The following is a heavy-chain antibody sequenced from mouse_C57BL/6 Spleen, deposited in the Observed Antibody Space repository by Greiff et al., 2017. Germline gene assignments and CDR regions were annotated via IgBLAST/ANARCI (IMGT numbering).Heavy chain of an antibody. CDR2: ISDGGSYT. D-gene: IGHD2-5*01. CDR1: GFTFSSYA. J-gene: IGHJ3*01. CDR3: ARDQAYYSNYWFAY. Sequence: EVKLVESGAGLVKPGGSLKLSCAASGFTFSSYAMSWVSQTPEKRLEWVATISDGGSYTYYPDNVKGRFTISTDNAKNTLYLQMSQLKTADTAMDYCARDQAYYSNYWFAYWGQGTLVTVSA. V-gene: IGHV5-4*01.